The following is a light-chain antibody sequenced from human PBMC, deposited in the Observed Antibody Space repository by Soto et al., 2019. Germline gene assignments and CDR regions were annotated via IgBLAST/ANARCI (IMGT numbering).Light chain of an antibody. Sequence: EIVLTQSPGTLSLSPGERATLSCRASQSVSSSYLAWYQQKPGQAPRLLIYGASSRATGIPDRFSGSGSGTDFTLTISSLQPEDFATYYCQQTNSFPRTFGQGTRLEIK. CDR2: GAS. CDR3: QQTNSFPRT. V-gene: IGKV3-20*01. CDR1: QSVSSSY. J-gene: IGKJ5*01.